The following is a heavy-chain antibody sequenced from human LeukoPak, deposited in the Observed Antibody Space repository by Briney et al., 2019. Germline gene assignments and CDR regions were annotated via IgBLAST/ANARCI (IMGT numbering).Heavy chain of an antibody. CDR2: IYYSGST. CDR3: ARWGSDSGSYPSGDSDY. Sequence: PSETLSHTCTVSGGSISSYYWSRIRQPPGKGLEWIGYIYYSGSTNYNPSLKSRVTISVDTSKNQFSLKLSSVTAADTAVYYCARWGSDSGSYPSGDSDYWGQGTLVTVFS. CDR1: GGSISSYY. V-gene: IGHV4-59*01. J-gene: IGHJ4*02. D-gene: IGHD1-26*01.